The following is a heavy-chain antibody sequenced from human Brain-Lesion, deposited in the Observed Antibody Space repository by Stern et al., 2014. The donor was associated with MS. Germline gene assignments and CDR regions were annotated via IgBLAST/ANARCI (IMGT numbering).Heavy chain of an antibody. V-gene: IGHV3-9*01. CDR2: ISWNSGTI. Sequence: QLVQSGGDLVQPGRSLRLSCAAFGFTFDDYAMHWVRQAPGKGLEWVAGISWNSGTIGYADSVKGRFTTSRDDAYNSLFLQRNSLRPEDTALYYCARDITGSSAYFAYWGQGTLVTVSS. D-gene: IGHD1-14*01. CDR1: GFTFDDYA. J-gene: IGHJ4*02. CDR3: ARDITGSSAYFAY.